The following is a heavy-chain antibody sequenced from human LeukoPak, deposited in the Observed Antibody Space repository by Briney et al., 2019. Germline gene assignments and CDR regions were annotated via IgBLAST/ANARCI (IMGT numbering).Heavy chain of an antibody. CDR2: IYHSGST. J-gene: IGHJ4*02. CDR3: AREEITGLHDTEVLVDH. D-gene: IGHD3-22*01. V-gene: IGHV4-4*02. CDR1: GGSISSSNW. Sequence: SETLSLTCAVSGGSISSSNWWIWVRQPPGKGLEWIGEIYHSGSTNYNPSLKSRVTISLDKSKNQFSLSLNSVTAADTAVYYCAREEITGLHDTEVLVDHWGQGTLVTVSS.